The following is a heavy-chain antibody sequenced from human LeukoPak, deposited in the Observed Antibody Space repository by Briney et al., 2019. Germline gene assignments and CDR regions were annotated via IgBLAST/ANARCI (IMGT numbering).Heavy chain of an antibody. D-gene: IGHD6-13*01. CDR2: ISYDGSNK. CDR3: AKDLEGYSSSWYFDY. V-gene: IGHV3-30*18. CDR1: GFIFSSYG. Sequence: GGSLRLSCAASGFIFSSYGMHWVRQAPGKGLEWVAVISYDGSNKYYADSVKGRFTISRDNSKNTLYLQMNSLRAEDTAVYYCAKDLEGYSSSWYFDYWGQGTLVTVSS. J-gene: IGHJ4*02.